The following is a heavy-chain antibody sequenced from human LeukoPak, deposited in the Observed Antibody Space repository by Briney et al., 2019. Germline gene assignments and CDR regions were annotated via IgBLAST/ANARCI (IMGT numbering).Heavy chain of an antibody. D-gene: IGHD3-10*01. Sequence: ASVKNSCKASGYTFTSYGISWVREAPGQGLEWMGWISAYNGNTNYAQKLQGRVTMTTDTSTSTAYMKLRSLRSDDTAVYYCARDLLWFGELYPRLDYWGQGTLVTVSS. V-gene: IGHV1-18*01. CDR3: ARDLLWFGELYPRLDY. CDR1: GYTFTSYG. J-gene: IGHJ4*02. CDR2: ISAYNGNT.